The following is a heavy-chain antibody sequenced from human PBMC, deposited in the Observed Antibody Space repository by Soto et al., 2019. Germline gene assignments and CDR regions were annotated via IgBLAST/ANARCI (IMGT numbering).Heavy chain of an antibody. CDR2: IYHSGST. D-gene: IGHD6-19*01. Sequence: TSETLSLTCAVSGGSISSSNWWSWVRQPPGKGLEWIGEIYHSGSTNYTPPLKSRVTISVDKSKNQFSRKLSSVTAADTAVYYCARGVQWLVSHNYYYYGMDVWGHGTTVTVPS. CDR1: GGSISSSNW. V-gene: IGHV4-4*02. J-gene: IGHJ6*02. CDR3: ARGVQWLVSHNYYYYGMDV.